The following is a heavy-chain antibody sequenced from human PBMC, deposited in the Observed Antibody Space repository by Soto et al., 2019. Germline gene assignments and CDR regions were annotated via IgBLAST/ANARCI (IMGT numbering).Heavy chain of an antibody. CDR1: GGFLSESY. CDR3: VRIRYQLPSSLLWLDP. V-gene: IGHV4-34*01. D-gene: IGHD1-26*01. J-gene: IGHJ5*02. Sequence: SETLSLTCAVYGGFLSESYWTWIRQPPGKGLEWIGEINHVGGTNYNPSLKSRVTMSVDTSQNQFSLRLISVTAADTAMFFCVRIRYQLPSSLLWLDPWGQGTRVTVSS. CDR2: INHVGGT.